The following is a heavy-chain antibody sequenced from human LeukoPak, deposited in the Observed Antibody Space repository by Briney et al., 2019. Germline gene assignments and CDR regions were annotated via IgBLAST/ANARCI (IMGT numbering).Heavy chain of an antibody. J-gene: IGHJ3*02. CDR1: GGSISSYY. D-gene: IGHD3-22*01. V-gene: IGHV4-59*08. CDR3: ARSHSTYYYDSSGYYYVSNAFDI. CDR2: IYYSGST. Sequence: SETLSLTCTVSGGSISSYYWSWIRQPPGKGLEWIGYIYYSGSTNYNPSLKSRVTISVDTSKNQFSLKLSSVTAADTAVYYCARSHSTYYYDSSGYYYVSNAFDIWGQGTMVTVSS.